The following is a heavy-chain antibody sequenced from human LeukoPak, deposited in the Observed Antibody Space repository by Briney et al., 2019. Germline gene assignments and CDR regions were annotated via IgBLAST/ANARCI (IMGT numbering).Heavy chain of an antibody. V-gene: IGHV4-4*07. D-gene: IGHD3-16*02. CDR3: ARGYDYVWRSYRSGYFDY. CDR2: IYTSGST. CDR1: GASISSYY. J-gene: IGHJ4*02. Sequence: PSETLSLTCTASGASISSYYWSWIRQPAGKGLEWIGRIYTSGSTNYNPSLKSRVTMSVDTSKNQFSLKLSSVTAADTAVYYCARGYDYVWRSYRSGYFDYWGQGTLVTVSS.